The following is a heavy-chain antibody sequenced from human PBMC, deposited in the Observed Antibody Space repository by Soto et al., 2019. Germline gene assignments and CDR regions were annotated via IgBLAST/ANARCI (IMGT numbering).Heavy chain of an antibody. J-gene: IGHJ3*02. CDR2: IIPIFGTA. D-gene: IGHD1-26*01. CDR3: ARAAPTKSVSYWAFDI. CDR1: GGTFSSYA. Sequence: QVQLVQSGAEVKKPGSSVKVSCKASGGTFSSYAISWVRQAPGQGLEWMGGIIPIFGTANYAQKFQGRVTIPADKSTSTAYIELSSLRSEDTAVYYCARAAPTKSVSYWAFDIWGQGTMVTGSS. V-gene: IGHV1-69*06.